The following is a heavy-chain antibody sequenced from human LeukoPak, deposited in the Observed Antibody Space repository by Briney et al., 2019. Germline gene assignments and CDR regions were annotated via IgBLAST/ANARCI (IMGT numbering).Heavy chain of an antibody. CDR2: ITSSGSYI. CDR1: GFTFSTYS. Sequence: GGSLRLSCAVSGFTFSTYSMNWVRQAPGKGLEWVSSITSSGSYIHYADSVRGRFTISRDNAKNSLYLQMNSLRAEDTAVYYCASRATKVRGVSIIRDYWGQGTLVTVSS. J-gene: IGHJ4*02. D-gene: IGHD3-10*01. CDR3: ASRATKVRGVSIIRDY. V-gene: IGHV3-21*01.